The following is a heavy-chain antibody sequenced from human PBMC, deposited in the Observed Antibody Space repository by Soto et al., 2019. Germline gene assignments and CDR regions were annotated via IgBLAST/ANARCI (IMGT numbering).Heavy chain of an antibody. V-gene: IGHV4-38-2*02. Sequence: ASETLSLTCAVSGYSISSGYYWGWIRQPPGNGLQWIGNMYHSGSIYYNPSLKSRVTISVDTSKNQFSLKLSSVTAADKAVYYCAKDLTRQLAYWLDPWGQGTQVTVSS. CDR1: GYSISSGYY. J-gene: IGHJ5*02. CDR2: MYHSGSI. CDR3: AKDLTRQLAYWLDP. D-gene: IGHD6-6*01.